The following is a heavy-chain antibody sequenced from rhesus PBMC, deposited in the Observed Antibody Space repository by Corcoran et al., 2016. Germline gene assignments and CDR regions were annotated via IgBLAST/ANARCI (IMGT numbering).Heavy chain of an antibody. D-gene: IGHD6-25*01. V-gene: IGHV4-122*02. J-gene: IGHJ4*01. CDR1: GGSISSGYYY. Sequence: QVQLQESGPGLVKPSETLSLTCAVSGGSISSGYYYWSWIRQPPGKGLVWIGYITYSGSTSYNPSLKSRVTISRATSKNQFSLKLSSVTAADTAVYYCASQPYSGSWNYFDYWGQGVLVTVSS. CDR2: ITYSGST. CDR3: ASQPYSGSWNYFDY.